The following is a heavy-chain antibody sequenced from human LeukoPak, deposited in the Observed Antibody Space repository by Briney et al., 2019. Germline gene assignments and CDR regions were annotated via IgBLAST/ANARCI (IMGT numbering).Heavy chain of an antibody. V-gene: IGHV1-46*01. CDR2: INPSGGST. D-gene: IGHD3-22*01. Sequence: ASVTVSCKASGYTFTSYYMHWVRQAPGQGLEWMGIINPSGGSTSYAQKFQGRVTITADESTSTAYMELSSLRSEDTAVYYCARDRGSGSNDAFDIWGQGTMVTVSS. CDR3: ARDRGSGSNDAFDI. CDR1: GYTFTSYY. J-gene: IGHJ3*02.